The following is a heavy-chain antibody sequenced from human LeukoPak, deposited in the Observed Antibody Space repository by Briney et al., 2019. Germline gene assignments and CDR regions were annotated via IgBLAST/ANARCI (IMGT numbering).Heavy chain of an antibody. V-gene: IGHV1-69*05. Sequence: ASVKVSCKASGGTFSSYALSWVRQAPGQGLEWMGGIIPIFGTANYAQKFQGRVTITTDESTSTAYMELSSLRSEDTAVYYCARDPHSELRPRGFDYWGQGTLVTVSS. J-gene: IGHJ4*02. D-gene: IGHD3-3*01. CDR2: IIPIFGTA. CDR1: GGTFSSYA. CDR3: ARDPHSELRPRGFDY.